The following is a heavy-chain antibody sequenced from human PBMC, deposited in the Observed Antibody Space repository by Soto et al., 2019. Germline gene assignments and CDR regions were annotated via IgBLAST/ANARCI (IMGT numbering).Heavy chain of an antibody. V-gene: IGHV1-46*01. CDR1: GYSFRTYF. J-gene: IGHJ5*02. D-gene: IGHD6-13*01. CDR2: INPSGGRT. Sequence: QVQLLQSGAEVKKPGASVNISCKASGYSFRTYFIHWVRQAPGQGLEWMGVINPSGGRTKYAQRFPGRVVMTSATSTGTVYMALSSLRSDDTAVYYCARESNRAAAGTGCFDPWGQGSPVTVSS. CDR3: ARESNRAAAGTGCFDP.